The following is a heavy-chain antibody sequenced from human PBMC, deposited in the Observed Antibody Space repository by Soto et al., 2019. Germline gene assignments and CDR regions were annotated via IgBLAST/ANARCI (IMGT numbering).Heavy chain of an antibody. CDR3: ARTLSGGFDY. CDR1: GDSLTRNY. CDR2: IHNGRST. J-gene: IGHJ4*02. Sequence: QVQLQESDPGLVKPSETLSLTCTVSGDSLTRNYWSWIRQPPGKGLEWLAYIHNGRSTNYNPSLMSRVSISLDTSKSQFSLNLNSVTAADTAVYYCARTLSGGFDYWGQGTLVTVCS. V-gene: IGHV4-59*01.